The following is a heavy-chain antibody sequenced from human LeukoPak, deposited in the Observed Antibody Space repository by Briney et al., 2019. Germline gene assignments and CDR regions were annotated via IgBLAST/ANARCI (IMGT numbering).Heavy chain of an antibody. J-gene: IGHJ6*02. CDR1: GYTFTSYY. Sequence: ASVKVSCKASGYTFTSYYMHWVRQAPGQGLEWMGIINPSGGSTSYAQKFQGRVTMTRGTSISTAYMELSGLRSDDTAVYYCARFHGSGADGMDVWGQGTTVTVSS. V-gene: IGHV1-46*01. CDR2: INPSGGST. CDR3: ARFHGSGADGMDV. D-gene: IGHD3-10*01.